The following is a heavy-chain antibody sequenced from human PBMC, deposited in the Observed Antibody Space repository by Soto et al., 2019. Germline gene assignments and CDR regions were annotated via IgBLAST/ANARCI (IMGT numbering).Heavy chain of an antibody. Sequence: QVQLVQSGAEVKKPGASVKVSCKAAGYTFTNYGISWVRQAPGQGLEWMGGISAYSGNPKYAEKLQGRVTMTTDTSTTTAYVQLRRLISDDTAVYYCARDHGSVDAFHIWGQGTMVTVSS. J-gene: IGHJ3*02. D-gene: IGHD3-10*01. CDR2: ISAYSGNP. CDR3: ARDHGSVDAFHI. V-gene: IGHV1-18*01. CDR1: GYTFTNYG.